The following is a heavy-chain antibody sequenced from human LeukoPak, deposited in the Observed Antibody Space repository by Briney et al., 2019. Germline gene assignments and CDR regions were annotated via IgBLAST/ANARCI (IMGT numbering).Heavy chain of an antibody. CDR2: IKQDGSEK. V-gene: IGHV3-7*01. J-gene: IGHJ4*02. Sequence: SGGSLRLSCAASGFTFSSYWMSWVRQAPGKGLEWVANIKQDGSEKYFLDSVKGRFTISRDNAENSLYLQMNSLRAEDTAVYYCARVYYQDSGTSYRHLDYWGQGTLVTVSS. D-gene: IGHD3-22*01. CDR3: ARVYYQDSGTSYRHLDY. CDR1: GFTFSSYW.